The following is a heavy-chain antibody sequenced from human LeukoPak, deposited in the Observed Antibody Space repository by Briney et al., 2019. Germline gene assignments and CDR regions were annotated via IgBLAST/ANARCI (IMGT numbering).Heavy chain of an antibody. Sequence: SETLSLTCAVYGGSFSGYYWSWIRQPPGKGLEWRGEINHSGSTNYNPSLKSRVTISVDTSKNQFSLKLSSVTAADTAVYYCAREEVVPAARRWFDPWGQGTLVTVSS. CDR1: GGSFSGYY. CDR2: INHSGST. D-gene: IGHD2-2*01. CDR3: AREEVVPAARRWFDP. V-gene: IGHV4-34*01. J-gene: IGHJ5*02.